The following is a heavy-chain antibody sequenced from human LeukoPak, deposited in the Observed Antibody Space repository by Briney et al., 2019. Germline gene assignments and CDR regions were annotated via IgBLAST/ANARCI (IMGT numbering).Heavy chain of an antibody. Sequence: GASVKVSCKASGYTFTSYGISWVRQAPGQGLEWMGWISAYNGNTNYAQKLQGRVTMTTDTSTSTAYMELRSLGSDDTAVYYCARDREYCSSTSCFIRNNDAFDIWGQGTMVTVSS. CDR2: ISAYNGNT. D-gene: IGHD2-2*01. J-gene: IGHJ3*02. CDR1: GYTFTSYG. CDR3: ARDREYCSSTSCFIRNNDAFDI. V-gene: IGHV1-18*01.